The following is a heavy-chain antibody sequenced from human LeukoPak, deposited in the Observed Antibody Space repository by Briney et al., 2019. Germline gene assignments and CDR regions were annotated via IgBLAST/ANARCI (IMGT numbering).Heavy chain of an antibody. Sequence: GGSLRLSCAASGLTFSSYSMNWVRQAPGKGLEWVSSISSSSSYIYYADSVKGRFTISRDNAKNSLYLQMNSLTAEDTAVYYCARAKPGYIYFDYWGQGTLVTVSS. CDR1: GLTFSSYS. V-gene: IGHV3-21*01. J-gene: IGHJ4*02. CDR3: ARAKPGYIYFDY. CDR2: ISSSSSYI. D-gene: IGHD3-16*02.